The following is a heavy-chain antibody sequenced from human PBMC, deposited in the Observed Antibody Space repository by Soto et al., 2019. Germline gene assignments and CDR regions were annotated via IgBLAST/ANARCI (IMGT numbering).Heavy chain of an antibody. CDR1: GFSLSTSGVG. V-gene: IGHV2-5*01. Sequence: QITLKESGPPLVKPTQTLTLTCTFSGFSLSTSGVGVGWIRQPPGKALEWLALIYWNDDKRYSPSLKSRLTITKDTSKNQVVLTMTNMGPVDTATYYCAHRFCSGGSCYNSLDYWGQGTLVTVSS. CDR2: IYWNDDK. J-gene: IGHJ4*02. CDR3: AHRFCSGGSCYNSLDY. D-gene: IGHD2-15*01.